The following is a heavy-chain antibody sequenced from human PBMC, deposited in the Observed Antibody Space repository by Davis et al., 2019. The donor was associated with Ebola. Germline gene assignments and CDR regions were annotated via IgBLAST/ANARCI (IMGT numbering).Heavy chain of an antibody. V-gene: IGHV3-23*01. CDR3: AKPSSFSSGYFDAFDK. D-gene: IGHD3-22*01. Sequence: PGGSLRLSCVASGFTFTSHAMSWVRQAPGTGLEWVSALSGGSGLTHYADSVKGRFTISRDNSKHMLYLQMNSLRPEDTAVYYCAKPSSFSSGYFDAFDKWGHGTLVTVSS. CDR1: GFTFTSHA. CDR2: LSGGSGLT. J-gene: IGHJ3*02.